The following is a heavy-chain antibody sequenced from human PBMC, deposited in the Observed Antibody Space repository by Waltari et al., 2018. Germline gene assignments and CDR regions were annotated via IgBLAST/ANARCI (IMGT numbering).Heavy chain of an antibody. CDR2: RRYDGSNK. V-gene: IGHV3-30*02. D-gene: IGHD6-13*01. J-gene: IGHJ4*02. CDR3: AKDRLAAAGTGYCFDY. CDR1: GFTFSSYG. Sequence: QVQLVESGGGVVQPGGSLRLSCAASGFTFSSYGMHWVRQAPGKGLEWVALRRYDGSNKYYADSVKGRFTISRDNSKNTLYLQMNSLRAEDTAVYYCAKDRLAAAGTGYCFDYWGQGTLVTVSS.